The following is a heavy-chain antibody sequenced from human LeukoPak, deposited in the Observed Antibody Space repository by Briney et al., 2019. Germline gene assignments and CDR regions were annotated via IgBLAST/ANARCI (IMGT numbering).Heavy chain of an antibody. CDR3: AREFDSSGYYLYAIDY. CDR1: GGSISSYY. J-gene: IGHJ4*02. V-gene: IGHV4-59*12. D-gene: IGHD3-22*01. CDR2: IYYSGST. Sequence: SETLSLTCTVSGGSISSYYWSWIRQPPGKGLEWIGYIYYSGSTNYNPSLKSRVTISVDTSKNQFSLKLSSVTAADTAVYYCAREFDSSGYYLYAIDYWGQGTLVTVSS.